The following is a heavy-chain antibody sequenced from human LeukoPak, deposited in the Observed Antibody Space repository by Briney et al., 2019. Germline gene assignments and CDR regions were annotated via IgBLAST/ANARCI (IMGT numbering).Heavy chain of an antibody. V-gene: IGHV4-34*01. CDR1: GGSFSGYY. Sequence: SETLSLTCAVYGGSFSGYYWSWIRQPPGKGLEWIGEINHSGSTNYNPSLKSRATISVDTSKNQFSLKLSSVTAADTAVYYCARGLYDSSGYAVSDWGQGTLVTVSS. J-gene: IGHJ4*02. CDR2: INHSGST. CDR3: ARGLYDSSGYAVSD. D-gene: IGHD3-22*01.